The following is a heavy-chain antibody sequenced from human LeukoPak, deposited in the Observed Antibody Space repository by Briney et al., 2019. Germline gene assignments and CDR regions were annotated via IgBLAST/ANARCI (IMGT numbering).Heavy chain of an antibody. Sequence: GGSLRLSCAASGFTFSSYAMSWVRQARGKGLEWLSSISSSGGSTYYADSVKGRFTISRDNSKNTLYLQMYSLRAGDTAVYYCAKGIDGYMYAFHMWGQGTMVTVSS. CDR1: GFTFSSYA. V-gene: IGHV3-23*01. CDR2: ISSSGGST. J-gene: IGHJ3*02. D-gene: IGHD3-16*02. CDR3: AKGIDGYMYAFHM.